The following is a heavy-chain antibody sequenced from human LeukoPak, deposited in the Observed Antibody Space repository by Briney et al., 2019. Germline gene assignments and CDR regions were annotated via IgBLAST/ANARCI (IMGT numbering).Heavy chain of an antibody. CDR1: GFTFSNYP. CDR2: IGEEKSDSWT. D-gene: IGHD3-10*01. Sequence: GGSLRLSCAASGFTFSNYPMGWVRQAPGKGLEWLSAIGEEKSDSWTKSADSVKGRFTISRDNSENTLYLQMNSLRVEDTAVYYCARGPPYGSRNDYFDYWGQGTLVTVSS. V-gene: IGHV3-23*01. CDR3: ARGPPYGSRNDYFDY. J-gene: IGHJ4*02.